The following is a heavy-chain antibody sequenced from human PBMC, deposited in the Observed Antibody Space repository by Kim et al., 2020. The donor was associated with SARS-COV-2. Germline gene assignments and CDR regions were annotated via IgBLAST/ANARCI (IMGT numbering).Heavy chain of an antibody. CDR3: ARDYPPPRYRFLNRYFDL. V-gene: IGHV4-30-4*01. Sequence: SETLSLTCTVSGGSISSGDYYWSWIRQPPGKGLEWIGYIYYSGSTYYNPSLKSRVTISVDTSKNQFSLKLSSVTAADTAVYYCARDYPPPRYRFLNRYFDLWGRGTLVTVSS. J-gene: IGHJ2*01. CDR1: GGSISSGDYY. D-gene: IGHD4-4*01. CDR2: IYYSGST.